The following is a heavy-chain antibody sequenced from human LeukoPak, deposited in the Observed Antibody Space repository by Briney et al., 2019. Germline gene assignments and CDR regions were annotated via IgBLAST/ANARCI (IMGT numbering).Heavy chain of an antibody. J-gene: IGHJ5*02. CDR1: GFSLSDYD. Sequence: GGSLRLSCVVSGFSLSDYDMSWVRQTPGRGLEWISYISSSGRLIKHLESVKGRFTISRDNAKNSLYLEMTSLRVDDTAVYFCARDPGTTSDSWGQGTLVTVSS. CDR3: ARDPGTTSDS. D-gene: IGHD1-1*01. V-gene: IGHV3-11*04. CDR2: ISSSGRLI.